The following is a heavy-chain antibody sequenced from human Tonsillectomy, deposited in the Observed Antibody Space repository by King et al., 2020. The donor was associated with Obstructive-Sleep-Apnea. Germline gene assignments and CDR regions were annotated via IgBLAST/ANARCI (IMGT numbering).Heavy chain of an antibody. CDR3: ARDLNDYGDPYYYYGMDV. CDR1: GFTFSSYS. CDR2: ISSSSSYI. J-gene: IGHJ6*02. D-gene: IGHD4-17*01. Sequence: VQLVESGGGLVKPGGSLRLSCAASGFTFSSYSMNWVRQAAGKGLEWVSSISSSSSYIFYEESVKGRFTISSDNANNSLYLQMNSLRAEDTAVYYCARDLNDYGDPYYYYGMDVWGQGTTVTVSS. V-gene: IGHV3-21*01.